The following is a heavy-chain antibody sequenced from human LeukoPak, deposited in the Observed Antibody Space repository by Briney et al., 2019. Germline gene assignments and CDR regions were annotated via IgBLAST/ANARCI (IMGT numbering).Heavy chain of an antibody. CDR1: GGSISSYY. CDR2: IYTSGST. CDR3: ARETRYGSGSYYKS. J-gene: IGHJ5*02. V-gene: IGHV4-4*07. Sequence: SETLSLTCTVSGGSISSYYWSWIRQPAGKGLEWIGRIYTSGSTNYNPSLKSRVTMLVDTSKNQFSLKLSSVTAADTAVYYCARETRYGSGSYYKSWGQGTLVTVSS. D-gene: IGHD3-10*01.